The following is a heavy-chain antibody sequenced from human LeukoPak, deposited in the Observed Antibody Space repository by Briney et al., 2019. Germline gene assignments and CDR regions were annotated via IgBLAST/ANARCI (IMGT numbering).Heavy chain of an antibody. Sequence: PGGSLRLSCAASRFTFSGYWMHWVRQVPGKGLVWVSRISSDGSSTSYAGSVRGRFTISRDNAKNTLYPQMNSLRAEDTAVYYCARGGSYTAGAFDIWGQGTLVTVSS. V-gene: IGHV3-74*01. CDR1: RFTFSGYW. CDR2: ISSDGSST. D-gene: IGHD1-26*01. J-gene: IGHJ3*02. CDR3: ARGGSYTAGAFDI.